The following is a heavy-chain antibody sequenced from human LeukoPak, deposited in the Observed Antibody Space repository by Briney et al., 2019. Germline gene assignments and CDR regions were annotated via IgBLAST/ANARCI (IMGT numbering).Heavy chain of an antibody. CDR2: IKSKSDYGTT. CDR1: GFTFRNAW. V-gene: IGHV3-15*01. Sequence: PGGSLRLSCAASGFTFRNAWMSWVRQAPGKGLEWVGRIKSKSDYGTTDYAAPVKGRFTISRDDSKNMLYLQMNSLKTEDTAMYYCTRVTAYYDYGMDVWGQGTTVTVSS. CDR3: TRVTAYYDYGMDV. J-gene: IGHJ6*02. D-gene: IGHD2-21*02.